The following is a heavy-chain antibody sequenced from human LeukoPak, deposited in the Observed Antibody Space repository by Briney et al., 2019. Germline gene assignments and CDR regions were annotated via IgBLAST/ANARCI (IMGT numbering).Heavy chain of an antibody. CDR3: ARDRVSKDWELRYFDWPDY. V-gene: IGHV3-7*01. CDR2: IKQDGSEK. D-gene: IGHD3-9*01. Sequence: GGSLRLSCAASGFTFSSYWMSWVRQAPGKGLEWVANIKQDGSEKYYVDSVKGRFTISRDNAKNSLYLQMNSLRAEDTAVYYCARDRVSKDWELRYFDWPDYRGQGTLVTVSS. CDR1: GFTFSSYW. J-gene: IGHJ4*02.